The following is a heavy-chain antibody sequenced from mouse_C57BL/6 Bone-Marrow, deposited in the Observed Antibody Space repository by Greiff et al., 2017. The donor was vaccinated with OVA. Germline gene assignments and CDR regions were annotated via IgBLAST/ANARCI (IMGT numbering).Heavy chain of an antibody. Sequence: QVHVKQSGAELVRPGASVKLSCKASGYTFTDYYISWVKQRPGPGLEWIARIYPGSGNINYNEKFKGKATLTAEKSSSTAYMQLSSLPSDDSAVVFRSRSERLRDYVGYWYRGTALTVSS. CDR3: SRSERLRDYVGY. D-gene: IGHD2-2*01. CDR2: IYPGSGNI. V-gene: IGHV1-76*01. J-gene: IGHJ2*01. CDR1: GYTFTDYY.